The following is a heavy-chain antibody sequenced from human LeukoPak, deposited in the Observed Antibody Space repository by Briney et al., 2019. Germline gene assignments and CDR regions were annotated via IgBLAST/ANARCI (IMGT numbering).Heavy chain of an antibody. D-gene: IGHD3-9*01. Sequence: GGSLRLSCAASGFTFSTYALSWVCQAPGKGLEWVSLISGSGYQTDYADSVKGRFTISRDNSKNTLYLQMNGLKADDTAVYYCAKHLRTNFWFFDHWGQGTLVTVSS. CDR3: AKHLRTNFWFFDH. CDR1: GFTFSTYA. J-gene: IGHJ4*02. CDR2: ISGSGYQT. V-gene: IGHV3-23*01.